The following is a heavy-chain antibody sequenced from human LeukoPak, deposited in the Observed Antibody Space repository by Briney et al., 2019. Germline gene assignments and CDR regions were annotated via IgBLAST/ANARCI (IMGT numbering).Heavy chain of an antibody. Sequence: SETLSLTCTVSGGSISSYYWSWIRQPPGKGLEWIGYIYYSGSTNYNPSLKSRVTISVDTSKNQFSLKLSSVTAADTAVYYGARVRVYYDSSGYPPLSYDAFDIWGQGTMVTVSS. D-gene: IGHD3-22*01. V-gene: IGHV4-59*01. CDR3: ARVRVYYDSSGYPPLSYDAFDI. CDR1: GGSISSYY. J-gene: IGHJ3*02. CDR2: IYYSGST.